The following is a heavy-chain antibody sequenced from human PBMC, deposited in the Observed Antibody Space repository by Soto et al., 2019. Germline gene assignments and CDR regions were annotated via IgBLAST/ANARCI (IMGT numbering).Heavy chain of an antibody. CDR3: ARDSNRENYLEH. CDR1: GFSFSNYG. CDR2: TSLNGNNK. Sequence: QVHLVDSGGGVVQPGRSLRLSCAASGFSFSNYGMHWVGQAPGKGLEWVAVTSLNGNNKRYPDSVKGRFTISRDNSKTTPYLQMDSLRDADTAVYYCARDSNRENYLEHWGPGTLVTVSS. V-gene: IGHV3-30*03. J-gene: IGHJ4*02.